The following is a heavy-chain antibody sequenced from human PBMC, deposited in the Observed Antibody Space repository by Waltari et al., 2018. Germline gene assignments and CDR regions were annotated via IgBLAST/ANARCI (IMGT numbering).Heavy chain of an antibody. D-gene: IGHD1-26*01. Sequence: QVQLVQSGAEVKKPGASVKVSCKTSGYPFTSYYMHWVRQAPGQGLGWSGWSNTSKGGTNYAQKYQGRVTMTRDTSIRTAYMELSRLISNDTAVYYCARTYQSGSYSDYWGQGTPVTVSS. CDR1: GYPFTSYY. V-gene: IGHV1-2*02. CDR2: SNTSKGGT. J-gene: IGHJ4*02. CDR3: ARTYQSGSYSDY.